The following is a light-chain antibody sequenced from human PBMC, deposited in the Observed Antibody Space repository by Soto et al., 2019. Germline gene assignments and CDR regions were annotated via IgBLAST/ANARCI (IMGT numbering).Light chain of an antibody. CDR1: QSVSNN. CDR2: GAS. J-gene: IGKJ1*01. V-gene: IGKV3-15*01. Sequence: ETVMTQSPATLSVSPGEKATLSCRASQSVSNNLAWFQQKPGQVPRLLIYGASNRATGVSARFSGSGSGTEFTLTISSLQSEDFAVYYCQQYHYWWTFGQGTKVDI. CDR3: QQYHYWWT.